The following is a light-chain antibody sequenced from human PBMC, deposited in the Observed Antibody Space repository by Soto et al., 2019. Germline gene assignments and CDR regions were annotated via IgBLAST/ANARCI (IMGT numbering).Light chain of an antibody. V-gene: IGKV3-20*01. CDR1: QSVTSTY. CDR3: HCHQFDSSRVYS. J-gene: IGKJ2*03. CDR2: GGS. Sequence: EIVLTQSPVTLSLSPGERATLCCTASQSVTSTYLAWYQQKPGQSPRLIIYGGSTRASDFPDRFSGGGSGTDFTLIISRVEPDDSAVYYCHCHQFDSSRVYSFGQGTKLEF.